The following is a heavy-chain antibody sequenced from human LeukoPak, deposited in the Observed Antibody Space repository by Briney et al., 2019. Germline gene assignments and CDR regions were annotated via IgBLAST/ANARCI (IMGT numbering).Heavy chain of an antibody. CDR2: ISSSGGAT. CDR3: ARVQGYCSGGSCYSGPALDY. D-gene: IGHD2-15*01. Sequence: GGSLRLSCAASGFTFSSYAMIWVRQAPGKGLEWVSAISSSGGATFHADSVKGRFTISRDNAKNSLYLQMNSLRAEDTAVYYCARVQGYCSGGSCYSGPALDYWGQGTLVTVSS. CDR1: GFTFSSYA. J-gene: IGHJ4*02. V-gene: IGHV3-21*01.